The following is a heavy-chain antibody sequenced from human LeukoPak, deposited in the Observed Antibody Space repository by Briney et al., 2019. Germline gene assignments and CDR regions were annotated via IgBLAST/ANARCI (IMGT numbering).Heavy chain of an antibody. Sequence: GGSLRLSCAASGFTFSSYAMSWVRLAPGKGLEWVSAISGSGGSTYYADSVKGRFTISRDNSKNTLYLQMSSLRAEDTAVYYCAKGGNYDFWSGSSNAFDIWGQGTMVTVSS. CDR1: GFTFSSYA. J-gene: IGHJ3*02. D-gene: IGHD3-3*01. CDR2: ISGSGGST. V-gene: IGHV3-23*01. CDR3: AKGGNYDFWSGSSNAFDI.